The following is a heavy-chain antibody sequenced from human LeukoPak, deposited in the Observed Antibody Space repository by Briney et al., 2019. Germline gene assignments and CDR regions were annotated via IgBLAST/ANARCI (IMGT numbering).Heavy chain of an antibody. J-gene: IGHJ4*02. Sequence: GGSLRLSCAASGFTFRSHGMHWVRQAPGKGLEWVAALSHDGGTKYYADSVKGRFTSSRDNSKNTLYLQMNSLRAEDTAVYYCARDSHTHYFDSWGQGTLVTVSS. CDR2: LSHDGGTK. CDR1: GFTFRSHG. CDR3: ARDSHTHYFDS. D-gene: IGHD2-15*01. V-gene: IGHV3-30*03.